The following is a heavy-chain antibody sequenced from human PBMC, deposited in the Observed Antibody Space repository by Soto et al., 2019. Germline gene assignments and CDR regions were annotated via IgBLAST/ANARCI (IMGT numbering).Heavy chain of an antibody. V-gene: IGHV3-53*01. CDR3: ATWLLREHAYDI. CDR1: GLTISGKKY. D-gene: IGHD1-26*01. J-gene: IGHJ3*02. CDR2: LYDVDGT. Sequence: VGSLRLSCAALGLTISGKKYMSWVRQAPGRGLEWVSGLYDVDGTYYADSVKGRFTISSDTSKTIVFLQMTSLGPDDTAVYYCATWLLREHAYDIWGLGTTVTVSS.